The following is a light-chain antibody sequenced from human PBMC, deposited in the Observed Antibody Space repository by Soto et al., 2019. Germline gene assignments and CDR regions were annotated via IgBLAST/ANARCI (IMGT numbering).Light chain of an antibody. J-gene: IGKJ2*01. CDR3: MQALQTPLMYT. Sequence: DIVMTQSPLSLPVTPGEPASISCRSSQSLLHSNGYNYLDWYLQKPGQSPQLLIYLGSNRSSGVPDRFSGSGSGTDFTLKISRVEAEDVGVYYRMQALQTPLMYTFGQGTKVDIK. CDR1: QSLLHSNGYNY. V-gene: IGKV2-28*01. CDR2: LGS.